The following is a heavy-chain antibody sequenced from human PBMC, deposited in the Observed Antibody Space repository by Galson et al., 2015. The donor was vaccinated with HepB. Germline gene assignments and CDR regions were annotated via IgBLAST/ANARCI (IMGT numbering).Heavy chain of an antibody. CDR1: GFTFSSYA. Sequence: SLRLSCAASGFTFSSYAMHWVRQAPGKGLEWVAVISYDGSNKYYADSVKGRFTISRDNSKNTLYLQMNSLRAEDTAVYYCARSRSWDGGYFDYWGQGTLVTVSS. CDR2: ISYDGSNK. CDR3: ARSRSWDGGYFDY. D-gene: IGHD1-26*01. J-gene: IGHJ4*02. V-gene: IGHV3-30-3*01.